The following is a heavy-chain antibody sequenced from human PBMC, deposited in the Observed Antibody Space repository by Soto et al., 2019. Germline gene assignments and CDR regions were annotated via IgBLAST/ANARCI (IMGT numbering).Heavy chain of an antibody. CDR1: GGSIRSNSYY. J-gene: IGHJ4*02. D-gene: IGHD3-16*01. V-gene: IGHV4-39*01. CDR2: MYYSGAT. CDR3: ARHAAYDSVWGKSDGSDY. Sequence: QLQLQESGPGLVKPSETLSLACTVSGGSIRSNSYYWDWIRQPPGKGLEWIGSMYYSGATYHNPSLQSRVTISVDTSQNQFSLHLSSVTAADTAVYYCARHAAYDSVWGKSDGSDYWGQGTLVTVSS.